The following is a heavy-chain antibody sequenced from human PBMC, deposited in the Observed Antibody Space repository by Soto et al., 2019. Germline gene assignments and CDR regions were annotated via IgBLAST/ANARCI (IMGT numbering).Heavy chain of an antibody. D-gene: IGHD2-21*02. CDR2: IIPISGTA. CDR3: ARDMTVFTVPNFDS. J-gene: IGHJ4*02. V-gene: IGHV1-69*06. CDR1: GGSSKNYA. Sequence: QVQLVQSGAEVKKPGSSVKVSCKASGGSSKNYAISWVRQAPGQGLEWMGGIIPISGTADYAQKFQGRLTITADKSTNTAYMELSSLRYEDTAVYYCARDMTVFTVPNFDSWGQGAMVTVAS.